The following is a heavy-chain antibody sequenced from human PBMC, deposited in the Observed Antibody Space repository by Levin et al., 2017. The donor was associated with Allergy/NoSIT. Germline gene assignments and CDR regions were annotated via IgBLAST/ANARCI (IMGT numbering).Heavy chain of an antibody. CDR2: ISYDGSNK. CDR1: GFTFSSYA. J-gene: IGHJ4*02. CDR3: ARDGTLQYPPKPFDY. V-gene: IGHV3-30*04. Sequence: GGSLRLSCAASGFTFSSYAMHWVRQAPGKGLEWVAVISYDGSNKYYADSVKGRFTISRDNSKNTLYLQMNSLRAEDTAVYYCARDGTLQYPPKPFDYWGQGTLVTVSS. D-gene: IGHD4-11*01.